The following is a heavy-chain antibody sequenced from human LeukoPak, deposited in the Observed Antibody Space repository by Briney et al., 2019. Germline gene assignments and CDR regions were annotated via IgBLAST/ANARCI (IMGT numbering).Heavy chain of an antibody. D-gene: IGHD2-2*01. J-gene: IGHJ3*02. Sequence: KPSETLSLTCTVSGGSISSSSYYWGWIRQPPGKGLEWIGSIYYSGSTYYNPSLKGRVTISVDTSKNQFSLKLSSVTAADTAVYYCARQGPHCSSTSCYDGFDIWGQGTMVTVSS. V-gene: IGHV4-39*01. CDR1: GGSISSSSYY. CDR3: ARQGPHCSSTSCYDGFDI. CDR2: IYYSGST.